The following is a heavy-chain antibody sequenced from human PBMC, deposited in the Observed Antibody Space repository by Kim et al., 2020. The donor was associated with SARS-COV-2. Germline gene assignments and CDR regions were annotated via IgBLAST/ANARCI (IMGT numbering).Heavy chain of an antibody. CDR1: GFTFDDYA. CDR3: AKGAAVQGVTTFDY. J-gene: IGHJ4*02. Sequence: GGSLRLSCAASGFTFDDYAMHWVRQAPGKGLEWVSGISWNSGSIGYADSVKGRFTISRDNAKNSLYLQMNSLRAEDTALYYCAKGAAVQGVTTFDYWGQGTLVTVSS. CDR2: ISWNSGSI. D-gene: IGHD3-10*01. V-gene: IGHV3-9*01.